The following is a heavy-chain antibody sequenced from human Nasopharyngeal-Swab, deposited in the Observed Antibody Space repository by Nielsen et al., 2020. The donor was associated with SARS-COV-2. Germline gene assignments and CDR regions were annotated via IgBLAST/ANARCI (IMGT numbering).Heavy chain of an antibody. Sequence: SGPTLVKPTQTLTLTCTFSGFSLSTSGMCVSWIRQPPGKGLEWIGYIYYSGSTNYNPSLKSRVTISVDTSKNQFSLKLSSVTAADTAVYYCARGPYYSSGWGLGYYYYGMDVWGQGTTVTVSS. V-gene: IGHV4-61*08. CDR3: ARGPYYSSGWGLGYYYYGMDV. CDR2: IYYSGST. CDR1: GFSLSTSGMC. D-gene: IGHD6-19*01. J-gene: IGHJ6*02.